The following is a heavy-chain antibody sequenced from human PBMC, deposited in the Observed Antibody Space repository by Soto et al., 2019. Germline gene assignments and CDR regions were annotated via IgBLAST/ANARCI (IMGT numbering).Heavy chain of an antibody. V-gene: IGHV3-33*01. CDR1: GVTFSSYG. CDR3: ARDRGPRSGRINYYMDV. CDR2: IWYDGSNK. D-gene: IGHD3-10*01. Sequence: GVSLRLSCAASGVTFSSYGMRWVRQAPGKGPEWVAVIWYDGSNKYYADSVKGRFTISRDNSKNTLYLQMNSPRAEDTAVYYCARDRGPRSGRINYYMDVWGKGTTVTVSS. J-gene: IGHJ6*03.